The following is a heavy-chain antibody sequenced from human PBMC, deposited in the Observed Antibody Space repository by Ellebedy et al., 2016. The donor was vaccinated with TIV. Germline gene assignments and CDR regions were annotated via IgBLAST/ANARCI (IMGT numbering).Heavy chain of an antibody. Sequence: SETLSLTCTVSGDSMRSNYWSRIRQPPGKGLEWIGYGYYSGTTNYNPSLKIRVTISVDTSKNQFSLNLSSVYAADTAMYYCARDTQQFPRVFDYWGQGILVTVSS. CDR1: GDSMRSNY. J-gene: IGHJ4*02. D-gene: IGHD6-13*01. CDR3: ARDTQQFPRVFDY. V-gene: IGHV4-59*01. CDR2: GYYSGTT.